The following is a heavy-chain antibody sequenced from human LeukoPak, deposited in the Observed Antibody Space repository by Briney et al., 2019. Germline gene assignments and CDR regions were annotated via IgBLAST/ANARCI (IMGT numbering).Heavy chain of an antibody. CDR3: ARHDNDYVWGSYRTGYYFDY. CDR2: IYYSGST. J-gene: IGHJ4*02. V-gene: IGHV4-59*08. CDR1: GGSISSYY. D-gene: IGHD3-16*02. Sequence: SETLSLTYTVSGGSISSYYWSWIRQPPGKGPEWIGYIYYSGSTNYNPSLKSRVTISVDTSKNQFSLKLSSVTAADTAVYYCARHDNDYVWGSYRTGYYFDYWGQGTLVTVSS.